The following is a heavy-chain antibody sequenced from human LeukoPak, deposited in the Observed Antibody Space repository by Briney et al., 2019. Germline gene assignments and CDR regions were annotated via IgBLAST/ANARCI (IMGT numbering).Heavy chain of an antibody. D-gene: IGHD6-13*01. J-gene: IGHJ6*03. CDR3: ARLAAAGTETTIYYYYYYMDV. Sequence: SETLSLTCTVSGGSISSSSYYWGWIRQPPGKGLEWIGRIYYSGSTSYNPSLKSRVTISVDTSKNQFSLKLSSVTAADTAVYYCARLAAAGTETTIYYYYYYMDVWGKGTTVTVSS. CDR2: IYYSGST. CDR1: GGSISSSSYY. V-gene: IGHV4-39*07.